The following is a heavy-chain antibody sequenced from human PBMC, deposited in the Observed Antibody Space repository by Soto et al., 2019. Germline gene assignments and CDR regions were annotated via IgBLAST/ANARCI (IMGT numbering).Heavy chain of an antibody. D-gene: IGHD2-15*01. J-gene: IGHJ4*02. CDR2: IYWNDDK. V-gene: IGHV2-5*01. Sequence: SGPTLVNPTQTVTLTCTFSGFSLTTSGVSVGWIRQPPGKALEWLAFIYWNDDKRYTPALKSRLAITKDNSKKQVVLTMTNVDPAHTATYYWASRVGCLGSFDYWGQGTRVNVSS. CDR1: GFSLTTSGVS. CDR3: ASRVGCLGSFDY.